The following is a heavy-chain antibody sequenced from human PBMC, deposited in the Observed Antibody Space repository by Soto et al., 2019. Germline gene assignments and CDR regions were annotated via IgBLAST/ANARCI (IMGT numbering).Heavy chain of an antibody. CDR3: ARSPRSSPYFDY. D-gene: IGHD6-13*01. J-gene: IGHJ4*02. CDR2: IYPGDSET. CDR1: GYTFSNFW. Sequence: PGESLKISCQCSGYTFSNFWIAWVRQLPGKGLEYMGIIYPGDSETRYGPSFHGKVTISADRSIGTAYLQWSSLEASDSAFYFCARSPRSSPYFDYWGQGALVTVSS. V-gene: IGHV5-51*01.